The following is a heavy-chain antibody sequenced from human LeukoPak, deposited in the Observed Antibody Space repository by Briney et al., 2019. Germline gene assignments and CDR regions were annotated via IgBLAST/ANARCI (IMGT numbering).Heavy chain of an antibody. CDR1: GFTVSGDY. V-gene: IGHV3-53*05. D-gene: IGHD6-19*01. J-gene: IGHJ4*02. CDR3: ARGWGASSGHMNY. Sequence: RGSLRFSCAVPGFTVSGDYMSWIRQAPGKGLEWVSIIYSGGETHYIDSVKGRFTISRDSSKNTLYLQMNSLRTDDTAVYYCARGWGASSGHMNYWGQGTLVTVSS. CDR2: IYSGGET.